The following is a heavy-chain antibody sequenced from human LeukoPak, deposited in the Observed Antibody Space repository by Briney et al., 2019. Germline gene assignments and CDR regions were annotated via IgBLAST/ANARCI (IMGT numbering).Heavy chain of an antibody. CDR3: ARGGYQVGVDY. CDR2: INPSGGIT. Sequence: ASVKVSCKVSGFTFTGYYMHWVRQAPGQGLEWMGWINPSGGITGYAQKLQGRVTMTRDTSTSTVYMELSSLRSEDTAVYYCARGGYQVGVDYWGQGTLVTVSS. J-gene: IGHJ4*02. CDR1: GFTFTGYY. V-gene: IGHV1-46*04. D-gene: IGHD3-16*01.